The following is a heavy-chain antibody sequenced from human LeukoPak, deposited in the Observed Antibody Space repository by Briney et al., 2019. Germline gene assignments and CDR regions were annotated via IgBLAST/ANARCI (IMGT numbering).Heavy chain of an antibody. D-gene: IGHD5-18*01. Sequence: SSVKVSCKASGGTFSSYAISWVRQAPGQGLEWMGGIIPILGIANYAQKFQGRVTITADKSTSTAYMELSSLRSEDTAVYYCAREKGAIQLWFDGAFDIWGQGTMVTVSS. V-gene: IGHV1-69*04. CDR1: GGTFSSYA. J-gene: IGHJ3*02. CDR3: AREKGAIQLWFDGAFDI. CDR2: IIPILGIA.